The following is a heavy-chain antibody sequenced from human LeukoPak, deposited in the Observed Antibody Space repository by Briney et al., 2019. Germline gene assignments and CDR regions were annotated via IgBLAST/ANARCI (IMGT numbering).Heavy chain of an antibody. CDR3: ARESLSQYNYGYGSFDY. D-gene: IGHD5-18*01. Sequence: SETLSLTCTVSGGSFNGYYWSWIRQPPGKGLEWIGYIYSSGTTNYSPSLKSRVTISVDTSKNQFSLKLSSVTAADTALYYCARESLSQYNYGYGSFDYWGQGTLVTVSS. CDR2: IYSSGTT. J-gene: IGHJ4*02. CDR1: GGSFNGYY. V-gene: IGHV4-59*01.